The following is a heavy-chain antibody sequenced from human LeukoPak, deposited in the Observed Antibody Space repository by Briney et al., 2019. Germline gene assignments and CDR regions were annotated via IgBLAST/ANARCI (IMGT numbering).Heavy chain of an antibody. CDR3: AKGGYYDSSGPWDY. D-gene: IGHD3-22*01. CDR1: GFTFSSYG. J-gene: IGHJ4*02. Sequence: GGSLRLSCAASGFTFSSYGMHWVRQAPGKGLEWVAVISYDGSNKYYADSVKGRFTISRDNSKNTLYLQMNSLRAEDTAVYYCAKGGYYDSSGPWDYWGRGTLVTVSS. V-gene: IGHV3-30*18. CDR2: ISYDGSNK.